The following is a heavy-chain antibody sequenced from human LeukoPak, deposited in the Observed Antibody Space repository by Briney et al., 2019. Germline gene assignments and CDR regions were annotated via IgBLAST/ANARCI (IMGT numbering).Heavy chain of an antibody. D-gene: IGHD6-13*01. Sequence: GGSLRLSCAASGFTFDNYAVHWVRQAPGKGLEWVSGISWNSGSIGYADSVKGRFTISRDNAKNSLYLQMNSLRAEDTALYFCAKWLQLVGFDYWGQGTLVTVSS. CDR2: ISWNSGSI. CDR3: AKWLQLVGFDY. J-gene: IGHJ4*02. CDR1: GFTFDNYA. V-gene: IGHV3-9*01.